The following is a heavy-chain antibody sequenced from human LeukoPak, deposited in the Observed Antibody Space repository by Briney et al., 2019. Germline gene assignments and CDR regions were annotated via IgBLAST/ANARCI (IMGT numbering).Heavy chain of an antibody. CDR1: GGSFSGYY. V-gene: IGHV4-34*01. J-gene: IGHJ4*02. Sequence: SETLSLTCAVYGGSFSGYYWSWIRQPPGKGLEWIGEINHSGSTNYNPSLKSRVTISVDTSKNQFSLKLSSVTAADTAVYYCARGPVLRLLDYWGQGTLVTVSS. CDR2: INHSGST. CDR3: ARGPVLRLLDY. D-gene: IGHD5-12*01.